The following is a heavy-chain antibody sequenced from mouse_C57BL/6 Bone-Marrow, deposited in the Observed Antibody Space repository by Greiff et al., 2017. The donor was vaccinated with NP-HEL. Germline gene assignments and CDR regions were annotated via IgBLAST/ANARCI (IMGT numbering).Heavy chain of an antibody. Sequence: QVHVKQPGAELVMPGASVKLSCKASGYTFTSYWMHWVKQRPGQGLEWIGEIDPSDSYTNYNQKFKGKSTLTVDKSSSTAYMQLSSLTSEDSAVYYCARYGTTAFYYFDYWGQGTTLTVSS. CDR2: IDPSDSYT. CDR1: GYTFTSYW. J-gene: IGHJ2*01. CDR3: ARYGTTAFYYFDY. V-gene: IGHV1-69*01. D-gene: IGHD1-2*01.